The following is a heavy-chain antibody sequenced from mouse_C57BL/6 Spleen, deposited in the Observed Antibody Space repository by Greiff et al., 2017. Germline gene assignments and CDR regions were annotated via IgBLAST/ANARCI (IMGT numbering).Heavy chain of an antibody. Sequence: DVKLVESGGGLVKPGGSLKLSCAASGFTFSDYGMHWVRQAPEKGLEWVAYISSGSSTIYYADTVKGRFTISRDNAKNTLFLQMTSLRSEDTAMYYCARGGLYSNYEGYAMDYWGQGTSVTVSS. CDR1: GFTFSDYG. J-gene: IGHJ4*01. D-gene: IGHD2-5*01. CDR3: ARGGLYSNYEGYAMDY. CDR2: ISSGSSTI. V-gene: IGHV5-17*01.